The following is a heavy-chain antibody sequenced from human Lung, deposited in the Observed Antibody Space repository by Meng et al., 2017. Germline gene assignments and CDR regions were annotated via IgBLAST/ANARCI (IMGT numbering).Heavy chain of an antibody. J-gene: IGHJ4*02. Sequence: QVQSQQWGGGLLNPSETLSLPCVVSGGSFSDYYWSWIRQPPGKGLEWIGEINHSGSTNYNPSLESRATISVDTSQNNLSLKLSSVTAADSAVYYCARGPTTMAHDFDYWGQGTLVTVSS. D-gene: IGHD4-11*01. CDR2: INHSGST. V-gene: IGHV4-34*01. CDR3: ARGPTTMAHDFDY. CDR1: GGSFSDYY.